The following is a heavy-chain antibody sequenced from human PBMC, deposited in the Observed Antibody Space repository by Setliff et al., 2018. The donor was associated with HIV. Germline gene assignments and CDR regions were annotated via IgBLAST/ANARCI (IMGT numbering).Heavy chain of an antibody. V-gene: IGHV4-34*01. D-gene: IGHD2-21*02. CDR1: AWSLSGYF. Sequence: KPSETLSLTCGVDAWSLSGYFWVWVRQSPGRGLEWIGEINYAGVANYSPSLKSRVTMSIDTSKNQFSLKLSSVTAADTGIYFCARGGAVTVLGIPSYYSFYGLDKWGQGTTVTVS. CDR2: INYAGVA. J-gene: IGHJ6*02. CDR3: ARGGAVTVLGIPSYYSFYGLDK.